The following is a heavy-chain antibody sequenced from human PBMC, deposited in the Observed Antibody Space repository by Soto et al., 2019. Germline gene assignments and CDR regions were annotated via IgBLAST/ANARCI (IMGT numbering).Heavy chain of an antibody. V-gene: IGHV3-30*18. Sequence: GGSLRLSCAASGFTFSSYGMHWVRQAPGKGLEWVAVISYDGSNKYYADSVKGRFTISRDNSKNTLYLQMNSLRAEDTAVYYCAKDLEYSSSSPWFDPWGQGTLVTVSS. CDR3: AKDLEYSSSSPWFDP. J-gene: IGHJ5*02. CDR1: GFTFSSYG. D-gene: IGHD6-6*01. CDR2: ISYDGSNK.